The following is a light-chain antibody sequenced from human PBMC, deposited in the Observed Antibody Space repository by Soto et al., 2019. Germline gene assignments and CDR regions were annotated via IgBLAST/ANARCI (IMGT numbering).Light chain of an antibody. CDR2: DVV. V-gene: IGLV2-14*03. CDR1: SSDVGGVNS. Sequence: QSSLTQLACVSGSPGQSVTISCTGTSSDVGGVNSVSWYQLRPGTAPKLILYDVVDRPSGVSYRFSGSKSGNTASLTISGLQAADEADYFCSSYTSTMTNVFGSGTKVTVL. CDR3: SSYTSTMTNV. J-gene: IGLJ1*01.